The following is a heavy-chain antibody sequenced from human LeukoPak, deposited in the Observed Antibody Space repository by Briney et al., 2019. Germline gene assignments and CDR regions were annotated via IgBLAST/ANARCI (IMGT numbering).Heavy chain of an antibody. CDR2: IYLSDSDT. J-gene: IGHJ4*02. CDR3: ARRSSGWSFNY. D-gene: IGHD6-19*01. CDR1: GYSFTSYW. V-gene: IGHV5-51*01. Sequence: GVSLNISSQGSGYSFTSYWIGWVRPVPGKDLEWVGIIYLSDSDTRYSPSFQGQVTISADKSISTAYLQWSSLKASDTAIYYCARRSSGWSFNYWGQGALVTAS.